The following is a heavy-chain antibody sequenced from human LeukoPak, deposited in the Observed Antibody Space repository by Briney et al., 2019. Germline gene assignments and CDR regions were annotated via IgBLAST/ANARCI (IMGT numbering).Heavy chain of an antibody. CDR2: INHSGST. CDR3: ARGRIAARNWFDP. CDR1: GGSFSGYY. Sequence: SETLSLTCAVYGGSFSGYYWSWIRQPPGKGLEWIGEINHSGSTNYNPSLKSRVTITVDTSKNQFSLKLSSVTAADTAVYYCARGRIAARNWFDPWGQGTLVTVSS. J-gene: IGHJ5*02. D-gene: IGHD6-6*01. V-gene: IGHV4-34*01.